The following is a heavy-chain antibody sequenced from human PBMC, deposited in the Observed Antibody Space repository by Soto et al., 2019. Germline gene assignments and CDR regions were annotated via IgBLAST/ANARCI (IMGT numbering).Heavy chain of an antibody. V-gene: IGHV4-59*01. J-gene: IGHJ5*02. CDR2: IYYSGST. Sequence: QVQLQESGPGLVKPSETLSLTCTVSGGSISSYYWSWIRQPPGKGLEWIGYIYYSGSTNYNPSLKSRVTISVDTSKNQFSLKLSSVTAADTAVYYCARDVKGDNWFDPWGQGTLVTVS. CDR3: ARDVKGDNWFDP. CDR1: GGSISSYY. D-gene: IGHD3-16*01.